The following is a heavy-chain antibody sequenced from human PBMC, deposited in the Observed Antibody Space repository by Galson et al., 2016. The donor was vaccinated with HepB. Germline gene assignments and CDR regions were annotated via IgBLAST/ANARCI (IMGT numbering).Heavy chain of an antibody. CDR1: GFSPSTSGVG. J-gene: IGHJ4*02. D-gene: IGHD2-15*01. V-gene: IGHV2-5*02. CDR2: IYWDDEK. CDR3: AHRHWGCSTGICCCWAYFNC. Sequence: PALVKPTQTLTLTCTFSGFSPSTSGVGVGWIRQPPAKALEWLALIYWDDEKRYSPSLKSRLTITKDTSKNQVVFTMTNMDPVDTAPYYCAHRHWGCSTGICCCWAYFNCWGQGTLVTVSS.